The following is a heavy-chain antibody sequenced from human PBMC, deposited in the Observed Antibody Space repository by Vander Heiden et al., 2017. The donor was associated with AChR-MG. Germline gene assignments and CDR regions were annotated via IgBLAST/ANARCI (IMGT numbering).Heavy chain of an antibody. J-gene: IGHJ4*02. D-gene: IGHD2-2*01. Sequence: QVQLQESGPGLVKPSATLSLTCTVSGGSISSYYWSWIRQPPGKGLEWIGYIYYSGSTNYNPSLKSRVTISVDTSKNQFSLKLSSVTAADTAVYYCARGKPPSSRVDYWGQGTLVTVSS. V-gene: IGHV4-59*01. CDR3: ARGKPPSSRVDY. CDR2: IYYSGST. CDR1: GGSISSYY.